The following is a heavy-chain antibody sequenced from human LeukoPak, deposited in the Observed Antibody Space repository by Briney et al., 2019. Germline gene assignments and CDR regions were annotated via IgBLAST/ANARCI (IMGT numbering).Heavy chain of an antibody. Sequence: SETLSLTCTVSGGSISSGSYYWSWIRQPAGKGLEWIGRIYTSGSTYYNPSLKSRVTISVDTSKNQFSLKLSSVTAADTAVYYCARQPAVVRGYFDYWGQGTLVTVSS. J-gene: IGHJ4*02. CDR1: GGSISSGSYY. CDR2: IYTSGST. D-gene: IGHD2-2*01. CDR3: ARQPAVVRGYFDY. V-gene: IGHV4-61*02.